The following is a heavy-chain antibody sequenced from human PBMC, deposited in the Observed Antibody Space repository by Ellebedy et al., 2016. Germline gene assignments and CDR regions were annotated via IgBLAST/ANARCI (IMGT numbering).Heavy chain of an antibody. Sequence: GESLKISCAASGFTFSSYGMHWVRQAPGKGLEWVAVIWYDGSNKYYADSVKGRFTISRDNSKNTLYLQMNSLRAEDTAVYYCARDLDPYGDYHYYGMDVWGQGTTVTVSS. V-gene: IGHV3-33*01. J-gene: IGHJ6*02. CDR3: ARDLDPYGDYHYYGMDV. CDR2: IWYDGSNK. D-gene: IGHD4-17*01. CDR1: GFTFSSYG.